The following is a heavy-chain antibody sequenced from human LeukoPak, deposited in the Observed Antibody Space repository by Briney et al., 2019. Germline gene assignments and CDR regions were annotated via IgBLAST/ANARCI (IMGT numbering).Heavy chain of an antibody. CDR1: GFTFGDYA. CDR2: INHRGRT. V-gene: IGHV4-34*01. J-gene: IGHJ4*02. D-gene: IGHD1-26*01. CDR3: ARVTKGEWELLGY. Sequence: GSLRLSCTASGFTFGDYAMSWIRQPPGKGLEWLGEINHRGRTYYNPSLLSRVTISVDTSKNQLSLKVTSVTAADTAVYYCARVTKGEWELLGYWGQGTLVTVSS.